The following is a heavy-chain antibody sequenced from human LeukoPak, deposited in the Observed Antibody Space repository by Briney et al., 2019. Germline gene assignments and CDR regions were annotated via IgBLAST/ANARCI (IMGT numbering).Heavy chain of an antibody. CDR1: GYTFTSYF. D-gene: IGHD3-10*01. CDR3: ARMNPNYGWRSNYNVDLYDF. Sequence: ASVRVSCKASGYTFTSYFMHWVRQAPGQGLEWLGWINADSGDTHFAQIFQGRLTMTRDKSIYTAYLELSRLKSDDTAIYYCARMNPNYGWRSNYNVDLYDFWGQGTLITASS. J-gene: IGHJ4*02. V-gene: IGHV1-2*02. CDR2: INADSGDT.